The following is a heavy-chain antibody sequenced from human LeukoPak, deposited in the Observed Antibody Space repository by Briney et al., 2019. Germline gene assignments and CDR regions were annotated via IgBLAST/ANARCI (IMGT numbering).Heavy chain of an antibody. CDR3: ASWFSGGNYALGY. CDR1: GYTFTSYG. Sequence: ASVKVSCKASGYTFTSYGISWLRQAPGQGLEWMGWISTYNGNTNYAQKLQDRVTMTTDTSTTTAYMDLRSVRNDDTAIYYCASWFSGGNYALGYWGKGTRVTVSS. CDR2: ISTYNGNT. J-gene: IGHJ4*02. V-gene: IGHV1-18*01. D-gene: IGHD4-11*01.